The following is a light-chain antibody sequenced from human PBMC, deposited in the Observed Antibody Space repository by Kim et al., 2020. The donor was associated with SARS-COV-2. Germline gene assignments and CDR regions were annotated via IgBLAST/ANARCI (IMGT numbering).Light chain of an antibody. Sequence: RVTISCSGSSSNLGADYNVHWYQYLPGTVPKLLIYSNSNRPSGVPDRFSGSKSGTSASLAITGLQAEDEADYYCQSYDSSLSGWVFGGGTQLTVL. V-gene: IGLV1-40*01. CDR1: SSNLGADYN. CDR2: SNS. CDR3: QSYDSSLSGWV. J-gene: IGLJ3*02.